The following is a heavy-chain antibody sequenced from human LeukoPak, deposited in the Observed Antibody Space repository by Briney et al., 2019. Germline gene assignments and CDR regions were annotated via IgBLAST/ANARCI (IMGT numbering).Heavy chain of an antibody. CDR2: IFYNGST. V-gene: IGHV4-59*01. D-gene: IGHD2-21*02. J-gene: IGHJ4*02. CDR1: GGSISSYY. CDR3: ARGIAVFSATTYYFDY. Sequence: SETLSLTCIVSGGSISSYYWSWIRQSPGRGLEWIGYIFYNGSTNYNPSLKSRATMSVDTSKNQFSLKLQSVTTADTAVYYCARGIAVFSATTYYFDYWGQGTLVTVSS.